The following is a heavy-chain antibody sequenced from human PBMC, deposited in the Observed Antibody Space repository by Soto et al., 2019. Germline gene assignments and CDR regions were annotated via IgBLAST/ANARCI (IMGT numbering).Heavy chain of an antibody. CDR1: DGYIRSSSYY. V-gene: IGHV4-39*01. D-gene: IGHD2-2*01. J-gene: IGHJ5*02. CDR3: ARDLGYCISTSCPRWGNWFDP. Sequence: SETHSLTCTVADGYIRSSSYYWGWISQPPGKGLEWIGSIYYSGSTYYNPSLKSRVTISVDTSKNQFSLKLSSVTAADTAVYYCARDLGYCISTSCPRWGNWFDPWGQGTLVTVSS. CDR2: IYYSGST.